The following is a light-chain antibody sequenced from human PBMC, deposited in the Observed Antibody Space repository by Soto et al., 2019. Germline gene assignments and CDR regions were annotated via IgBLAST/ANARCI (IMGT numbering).Light chain of an antibody. CDR1: QSLSSSY. CDR2: GAS. CDR3: QQYGSSPNT. J-gene: IGKJ2*01. Sequence: EIVLTQSPGTLSLSPGERATLSCRASQSLSSSYLIWYQQKPGQAPRLLIYGASSRATGIPDRFSGSGSGTDFTLTISGLEPEDSAVYYCQQYGSSPNTFGQGTKLEIK. V-gene: IGKV3-20*01.